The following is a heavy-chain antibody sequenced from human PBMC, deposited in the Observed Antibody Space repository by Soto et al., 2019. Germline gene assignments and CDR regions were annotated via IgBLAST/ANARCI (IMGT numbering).Heavy chain of an antibody. D-gene: IGHD3-16*01. CDR1: GGSISSGGYS. Sequence: SETLSLTCAVSGGSISSGGYSWSWIRQPPGKGLEWIGYIYHSGSTYYNPSLKSRVTISVDTSKNQFSLKLSSVTAADTAVYYCAKEIYVSSNYYGMDVWGQGTTVTVSS. CDR2: IYHSGST. V-gene: IGHV4-30-2*03. CDR3: AKEIYVSSNYYGMDV. J-gene: IGHJ6*02.